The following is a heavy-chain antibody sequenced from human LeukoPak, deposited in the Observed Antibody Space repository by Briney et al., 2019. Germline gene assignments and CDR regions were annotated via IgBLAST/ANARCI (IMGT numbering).Heavy chain of an antibody. CDR1: GGTFSSYA. D-gene: IGHD6-6*01. V-gene: IGHV1-69*13. Sequence: ASVTVSCKASGGTFSSYAISWVRQAPGQGLEWMGGIIPIFGTANYAQKFQGRVTITAGESTSTAYMELSSLRSEDTAVYYCARIEYSSSSNDVWGQGTMVTVSS. CDR3: ARIEYSSSSNDV. J-gene: IGHJ3*01. CDR2: IIPIFGTA.